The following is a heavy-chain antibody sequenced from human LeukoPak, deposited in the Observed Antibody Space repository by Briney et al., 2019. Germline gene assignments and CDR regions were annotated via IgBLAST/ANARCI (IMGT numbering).Heavy chain of an antibody. V-gene: IGHV4-39*07. J-gene: IGHJ5*02. CDR3: ANMGYSYAPGLFDP. D-gene: IGHD5-18*01. Sequence: SETLSLTCAVSGGSISSSGYYWGWIRQTPVKGLEWIGSIYYSGSNYHNPSLKSRVSMSVDTSKNQFSLKLSSVTAADTAVYYCANMGYSYAPGLFDPWGQGTLVTVSS. CDR1: GGSISSSGYY. CDR2: IYYSGSN.